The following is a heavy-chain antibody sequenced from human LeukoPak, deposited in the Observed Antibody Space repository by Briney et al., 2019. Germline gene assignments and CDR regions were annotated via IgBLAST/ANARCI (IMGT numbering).Heavy chain of an antibody. J-gene: IGHJ4*02. V-gene: IGHV4-59*01. CDR3: ARFHCSGTTCHHLDY. CDR1: GGSISGFY. Sequence: PSETLSLTCTVSGGSISGFYWSWIRQSPWEGLDLIGFIHYSGSTDYNPSLKSRVTISLDTSKNQFSLKPTSVTAADTAVYYCARFHCSGTTCHHLDYWGQGTLVTVSS. CDR2: IHYSGST. D-gene: IGHD2-15*01.